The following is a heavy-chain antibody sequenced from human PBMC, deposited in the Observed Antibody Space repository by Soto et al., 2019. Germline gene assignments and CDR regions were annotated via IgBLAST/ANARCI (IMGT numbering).Heavy chain of an antibody. V-gene: IGHV4-61*01. D-gene: IGHD3-9*01. CDR2: IYYSGRT. CDR1: GGSVSSGSYY. Sequence: PSETLSLTCTVSGGSVSSGSYYWSWIRQPPGKGLEWIGYIYYSGRTNYNPSLKSRVTISVDTSKNQFSLKLSSVTAADTAVYYCARNTYYDILTGYRHDAFDIWGQGTMVTVSS. CDR3: ARNTYYDILTGYRHDAFDI. J-gene: IGHJ3*02.